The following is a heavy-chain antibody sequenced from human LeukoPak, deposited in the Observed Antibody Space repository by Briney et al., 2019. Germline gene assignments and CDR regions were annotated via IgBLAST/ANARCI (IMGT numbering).Heavy chain of an antibody. D-gene: IGHD6-19*01. CDR1: GYTFTVYY. CDR3: ARDGGGAVAEIDY. V-gene: IGHV1-2*02. Sequence: ASVTLSCTASGYTFTVYYMHWVRQAPGQGLEWMGWINPNRGGTNYAQKFQGRVTMNRDTSISTAYMELSRLRSDDTAVYYCARDGGGAVAEIDYWGQGTLVTVSS. CDR2: INPNRGGT. J-gene: IGHJ4*02.